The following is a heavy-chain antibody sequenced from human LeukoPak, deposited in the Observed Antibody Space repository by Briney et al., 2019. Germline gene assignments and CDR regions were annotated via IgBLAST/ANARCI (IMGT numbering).Heavy chain of an antibody. CDR1: GGSISSSSYY. Sequence: SETLSLTCTVSGGSISSSSYYWGWIRQPPGKGLEWIGSIYYSGSTYYNPSLKSRVTISVDTSKNQFSLKLSSVTAADTAVYYCARVVSLYGPPPQYYFDYWGQGTLVTVSS. CDR3: ARVVSLYGPPPQYYFDY. CDR2: IYYSGST. D-gene: IGHD2-8*01. V-gene: IGHV4-39*07. J-gene: IGHJ4*02.